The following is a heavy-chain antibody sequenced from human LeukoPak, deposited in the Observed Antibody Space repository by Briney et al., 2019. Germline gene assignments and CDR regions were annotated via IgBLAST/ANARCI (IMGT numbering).Heavy chain of an antibody. CDR3: ARLEVVTAALDY. Sequence: GESLKISCKGSGYNFTSYWIGWVRQMPGKGLEWMGIIYPGGSDTRYSPSFQGQVTISADRSMSTAYLQWSSLKASDTAMYYCARLEVVTAALDYWGQGTLVTVSS. J-gene: IGHJ4*02. CDR2: IYPGGSDT. V-gene: IGHV5-51*01. CDR1: GYNFTSYW. D-gene: IGHD2-21*02.